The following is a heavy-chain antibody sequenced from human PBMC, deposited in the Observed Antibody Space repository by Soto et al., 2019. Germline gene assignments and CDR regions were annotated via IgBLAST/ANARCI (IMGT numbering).Heavy chain of an antibody. V-gene: IGHV3-33*06. CDR2: IWYDGSNK. J-gene: IGHJ6*03. D-gene: IGHD3-3*01. CDR1: GFTFSSYG. Sequence: PGGSLRLSCAASGFTFSSYGMHWVRQAPGKGLEWVAVIWYDGSNKYYADSVKGRFTISRDNSKNTLYLQMNSLRAEDTAVYYCAKGGRFPEARYYFLDVWGNGTTVTVSS. CDR3: AKGGRFPEARYYFLDV.